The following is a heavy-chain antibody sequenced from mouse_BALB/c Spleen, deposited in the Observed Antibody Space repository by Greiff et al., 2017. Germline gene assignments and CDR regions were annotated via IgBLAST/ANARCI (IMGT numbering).Heavy chain of an antibody. CDR2: ISSGGSYT. J-gene: IGHJ4*01. CDR1: GFTFSSYG. D-gene: IGHD1-1*01. CDR3: ARHYYGSSYNYAMDY. V-gene: IGHV5-6*01. Sequence: EVQRVESGGDLVKPGGSLKLSCAASGFTFSSYGMSWVRQTPDKRLEWVATISSGGSYTYYPDSVKGRFTISRDNAKNTLYLQMSSLKSEDTAMYYCARHYYGSSYNYAMDYWGQGTSVTVSS.